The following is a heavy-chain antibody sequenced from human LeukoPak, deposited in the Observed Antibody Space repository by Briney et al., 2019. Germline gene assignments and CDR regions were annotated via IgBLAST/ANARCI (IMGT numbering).Heavy chain of an antibody. CDR2: IYHTGST. CDR3: AREGGEGYDNGGYYAYFDY. D-gene: IGHD3-22*01. Sequence: PSETLSLTCTVSGDSITSHYWNWIRQTPGKGLEWIGYIYHTGSTNYNPSLKSRGSISADTSNNRFSLRLYSVTAADAAVYYCAREGGEGYDNGGYYAYFDYWAQGILVTVSS. J-gene: IGHJ4*02. V-gene: IGHV4-59*11. CDR1: GDSITSHY.